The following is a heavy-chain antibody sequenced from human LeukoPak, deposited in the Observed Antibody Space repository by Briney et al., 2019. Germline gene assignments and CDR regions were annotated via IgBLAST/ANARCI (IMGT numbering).Heavy chain of an antibody. CDR3: TKQRMVRGVVPYYFDY. D-gene: IGHD3-10*01. Sequence: GGSLRLSCAASGFTFSSYGMHWVRQAPGKGLEWVAVVSYTGSNKYYADSVKGRFTISRDNSNDTLYLQMNSLRAEDTALYYCTKQRMVRGVVPYYFDYWGQGTLVTVSP. CDR2: VSYTGSNK. CDR1: GFTFSSYG. V-gene: IGHV3-30*18. J-gene: IGHJ4*02.